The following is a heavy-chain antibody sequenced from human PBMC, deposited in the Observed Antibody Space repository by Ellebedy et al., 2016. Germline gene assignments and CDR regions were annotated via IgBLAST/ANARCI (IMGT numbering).Heavy chain of an antibody. V-gene: IGHV3-7*03. J-gene: IGHJ4*02. Sequence: GGSLRLSCSVSGFTFSSFWMTWVRQAPGRGLEWVANINTDGGLKNYADSVKGRFTISRDNAKNSLYLQMNSLRAEDTAVYYCAGDSRGITAAGTSLHYWGQGTLVTVSS. CDR1: GFTFSSFW. D-gene: IGHD6-13*01. CDR3: AGDSRGITAAGTSLHY. CDR2: INTDGGLK.